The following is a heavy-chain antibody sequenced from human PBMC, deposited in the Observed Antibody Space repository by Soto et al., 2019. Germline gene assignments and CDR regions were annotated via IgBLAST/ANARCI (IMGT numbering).Heavy chain of an antibody. J-gene: IGHJ4*02. CDR3: ASYYDGSVYYDRPHFDY. Sequence: SETLSLTCTVSGAFVSRSSYHWNWIRQPPGKGLEWIGYISYSGSTNYNPSLKSRVTISVDTSKNQFSLKLISVTAADTAIYYCASYYDGSVYYDRPHFDYWGQGTLVTVSS. CDR1: GAFVSRSSYH. CDR2: ISYSGST. D-gene: IGHD3-22*01. V-gene: IGHV4-61*01.